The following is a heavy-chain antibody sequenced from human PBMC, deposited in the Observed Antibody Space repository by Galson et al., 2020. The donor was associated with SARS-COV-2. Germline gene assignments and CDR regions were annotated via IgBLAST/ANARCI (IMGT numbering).Heavy chain of an antibody. V-gene: IGHV3-74*01. CDR2: INSEGNIT. Sequence: GESLKISCTASGFTFGTYWMHWVRQAPGKGLVWVSRINSEGNITSYADSVRGRFTISRDNAKNTLYLQMNSLRAEDTAVYYCSATRAYWGRGTLVTVSS. CDR1: GFTFGTYW. D-gene: IGHD1-26*01. CDR3: SATRAY. J-gene: IGHJ4*02.